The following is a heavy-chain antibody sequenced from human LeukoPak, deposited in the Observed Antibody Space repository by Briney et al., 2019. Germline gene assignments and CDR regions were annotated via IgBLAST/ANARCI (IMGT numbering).Heavy chain of an antibody. CDR1: GYTFSSYG. V-gene: IGHV1-18*01. CDR3: ARGGAIVGATPFDY. CDR2: ISAYNGNT. D-gene: IGHD1-26*01. J-gene: IGHJ4*02. Sequence: ASVKVSCTASGYTFSSYGISWVRQAPGQGLEWMGWISAYNGNTNYAQKLQGRVTMTTDTSTSTAYMELRSLRSDDTAVYYCARGGAIVGATPFDYWGQGTLVTVSS.